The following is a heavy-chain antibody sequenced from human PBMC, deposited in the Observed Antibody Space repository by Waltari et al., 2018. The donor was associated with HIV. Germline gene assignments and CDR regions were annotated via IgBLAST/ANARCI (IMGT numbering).Heavy chain of an antibody. CDR2: IKSDGSTR. V-gene: IGHV3-74*01. Sequence: VQLVESGGGSIKPGGSLRLSWAGSGFSVRNTWMAWVRPGPGKGLVWVARIKSDGSTRNYADAVKGRFVISRDNSRNTVYLQLNSVKVEDTAVYFCARASHYIEFSTFDGDYYFDLWGRGTRVAVSS. CDR3: ARASHYIEFSTFDGDYYFDL. CDR1: GFSVRNTW. J-gene: IGHJ4*02. D-gene: IGHD3-9*01.